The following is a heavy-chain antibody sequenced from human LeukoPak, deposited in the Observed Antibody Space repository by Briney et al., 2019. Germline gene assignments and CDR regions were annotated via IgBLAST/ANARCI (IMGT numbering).Heavy chain of an antibody. D-gene: IGHD3-22*01. CDR3: ARGILYDSSGGYYFDY. CDR1: GFTFSSYA. CDR2: ISSNGGST. J-gene: IGHJ4*02. Sequence: GGSLRLSCVASGFTFSSYAMHWVRQAPGKGLEYVSAISSNGGSTYYANSVKGRFTISRDNSKNTLYLQMGSLRAEDMAVYYCARGILYDSSGGYYFDYWGQGTLVTVSS. V-gene: IGHV3-64*01.